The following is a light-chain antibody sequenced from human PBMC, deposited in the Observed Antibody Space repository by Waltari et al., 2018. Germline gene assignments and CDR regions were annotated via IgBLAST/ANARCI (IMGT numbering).Light chain of an antibody. CDR3: GTWDSSLSGAV. CDR2: EGA. Sequence: QSVLTQPPSVSAAPGQRVTLSCSGGSSNIGNNYVSWYRQFPGTAPKLLIYEGAGPPSGAPGRFSGSKSGTAATLDITGLQAGDEADYYCGTWDSSLSGAVFGGGTHLTVL. CDR1: SSNIGNNY. V-gene: IGLV1-51*02. J-gene: IGLJ7*01.